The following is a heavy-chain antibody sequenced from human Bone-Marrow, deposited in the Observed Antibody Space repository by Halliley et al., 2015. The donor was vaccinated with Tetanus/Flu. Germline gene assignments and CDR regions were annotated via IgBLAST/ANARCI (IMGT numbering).Heavy chain of an antibody. CDR2: LYYSGRT. CDR3: ARGGVYSVGFDP. V-gene: IGHV4-59*09. Sequence: GGLGCLYYSGRTNSNPSLKSRIPISVDPSKRQFSLRLSSVPAADTAVYYCARGGVYSVGFDPWGQGTLITVSS. D-gene: IGHD2-15*01. J-gene: IGHJ5*02.